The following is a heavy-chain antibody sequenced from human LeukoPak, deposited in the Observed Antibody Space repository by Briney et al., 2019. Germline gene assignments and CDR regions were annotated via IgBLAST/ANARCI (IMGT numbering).Heavy chain of an antibody. Sequence: SETLSLTCTVSGGSISSYYWSWIRQPPGKGLEWIGYIYYSGSTNYNPSLKSRVTISVDTSKNQFSLKLSSATAADTAVYYCASRGGIVVVPAVGWFDPWGQGTLVTVSS. CDR1: GGSISSYY. CDR3: ASRGGIVVVPAVGWFDP. J-gene: IGHJ5*02. D-gene: IGHD2-2*01. V-gene: IGHV4-59*12. CDR2: IYYSGST.